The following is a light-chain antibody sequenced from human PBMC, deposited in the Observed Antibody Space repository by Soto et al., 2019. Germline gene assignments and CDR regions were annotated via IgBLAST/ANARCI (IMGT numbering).Light chain of an antibody. Sequence: QSALTQPASVSGSPGQSITISCTGTSSDVGAYDYVSWYQHHPGKAPKLMIYEVSNRPSGVSNRFSGSKSGNTASLTISGLQAEDEADYYCCSYTISSIWVFGGGTKLTAL. CDR3: CSYTISSIWV. CDR1: SSDVGAYDY. CDR2: EVS. V-gene: IGLV2-14*01. J-gene: IGLJ3*02.